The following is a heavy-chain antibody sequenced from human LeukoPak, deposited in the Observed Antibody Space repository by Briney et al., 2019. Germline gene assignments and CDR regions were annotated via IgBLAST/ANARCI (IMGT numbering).Heavy chain of an antibody. CDR2: MYSGGTT. CDR3: ARTNLPATQGAFDI. D-gene: IGHD2-2*01. V-gene: IGHV4-4*07. J-gene: IGHJ3*02. Sequence: SETLSLTCTVSGGSISNYYWSWIRQPAAKGLEYIGRMYSGGTTKYNPSLESRVTMSVDTSKNQFSLNLRSVTAADTAVYYCARTNLPATQGAFDIWGQGTMVTVSS. CDR1: GGSISNYY.